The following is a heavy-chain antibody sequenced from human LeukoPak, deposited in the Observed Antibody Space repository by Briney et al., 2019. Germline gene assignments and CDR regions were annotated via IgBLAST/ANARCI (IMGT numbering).Heavy chain of an antibody. D-gene: IGHD2-2*02. CDR3: AKASVAIPQYCNS. CDR1: GFTFGNYA. Sequence: HPGGSLRLSCEASGFTFGNYAMSWVRQAPGKGLEWVSTISGTGSSTYYADSAKGRFTISRDNSKDTLFLQLNSLTAADTAMYFCAKASVAIPQYCNSWGQGTLVTVSS. J-gene: IGHJ5*02. CDR2: ISGTGSST. V-gene: IGHV3-23*01.